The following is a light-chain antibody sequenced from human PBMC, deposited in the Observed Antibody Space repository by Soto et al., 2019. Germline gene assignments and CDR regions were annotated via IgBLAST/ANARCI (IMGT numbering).Light chain of an antibody. CDR1: SSDVGYNNY. V-gene: IGLV2-11*01. Sequence: QSVLTQPRSVSGSPGQSVTISCTGTSSDVGYNNYVSWYQHHPGKAPKLMIYDVTKRPSGVPDRFSGSKSGNTASLTISGLQAEDEADYYCCSYAGSWMFGGGTKVTVL. CDR2: DVT. J-gene: IGLJ3*02. CDR3: CSYAGSWM.